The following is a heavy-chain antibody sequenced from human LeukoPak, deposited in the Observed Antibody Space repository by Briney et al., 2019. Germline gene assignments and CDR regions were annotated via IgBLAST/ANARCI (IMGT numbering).Heavy chain of an antibody. CDR1: GFTFSDYY. CDR2: ISSSGSTI. V-gene: IGHV3-11*04. J-gene: IGHJ4*02. D-gene: IGHD5-18*01. Sequence: GGSLRLSCAASGFTFSDYYMSWIRQAPGKGLEWVSYISSSGSTIYYADSVKGRFTISRDNAKNSVYLQMNSLRAEDTAIYYCARDLRAGSYAFDWGQGTLVTVSS. CDR3: ARDLRAGSYAFD.